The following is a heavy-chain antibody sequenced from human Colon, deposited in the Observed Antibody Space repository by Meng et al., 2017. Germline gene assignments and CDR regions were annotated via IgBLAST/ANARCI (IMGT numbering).Heavy chain of an antibody. V-gene: IGHV4-61*01. CDR1: GGSVSSASYY. CDR3: ARFYGSGTFEVHDY. CDR2: IHYSGSR. Sequence: VQLQGSGPGLVRPSETLSLTCKGSGGSVSSASYYWSWIRQPPGKGLEWIGLIHYSGSRNYNPSLKSRVTMSVDTSKNQVSLRLTSVTAADTAVYYCARFYGSGTFEVHDYWGQGTLVTVSS. J-gene: IGHJ4*02. D-gene: IGHD3-10*01.